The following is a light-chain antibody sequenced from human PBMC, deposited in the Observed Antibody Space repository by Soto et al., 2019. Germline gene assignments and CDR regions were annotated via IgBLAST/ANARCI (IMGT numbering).Light chain of an antibody. CDR3: QQFYDAPWT. CDR1: QSVFSSSKNKNM. V-gene: IGKV4-1*01. Sequence: DIVMTQSPDSLSVSLGERATINCKSSQSVFSSSKNKNMLAWYQQKPGQAPKLLVYWVSIRESVVPDRFSGSGSGTDFTLTISSLQAEDVAVYYCQQFYDAPWTFGQGTKVEIK. J-gene: IGKJ1*01. CDR2: WVS.